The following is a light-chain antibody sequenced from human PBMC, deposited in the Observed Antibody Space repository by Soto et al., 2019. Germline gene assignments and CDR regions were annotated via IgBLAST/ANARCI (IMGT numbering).Light chain of an antibody. CDR1: QSVSSSY. Sequence: EIVLTQSPGILSLSPGERATLSCRSSQSVSSSYLAWYQQKPGQAPRLLIYGASSRSTGMPDRFSGSGSGTDFTLTISSLEPEDFAVYYCQQYGSSPWTFGQGTKVDIK. CDR3: QQYGSSPWT. CDR2: GAS. J-gene: IGKJ1*01. V-gene: IGKV3-20*01.